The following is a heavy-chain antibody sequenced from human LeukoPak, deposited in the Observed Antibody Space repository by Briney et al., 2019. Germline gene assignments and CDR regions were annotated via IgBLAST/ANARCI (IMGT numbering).Heavy chain of an antibody. CDR1: GYTFTSYY. CDR2: FDPEDGET. D-gene: IGHD5/OR15-5a*01. V-gene: IGHV1-24*01. CDR3: ATTKLPFYAYDY. Sequence: GASVKVSCKASGYTFTSYYMHWVRQAPGKGLEWMGGFDPEDGETIYAQKFQGRVTMTEDTSTDTAYMELSSLRSEDTAVYYCATTKLPFYAYDYWGQGTLVTVSS. J-gene: IGHJ4*02.